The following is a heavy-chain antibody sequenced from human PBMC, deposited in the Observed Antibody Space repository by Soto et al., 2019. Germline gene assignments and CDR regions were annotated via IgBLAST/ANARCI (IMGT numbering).Heavy chain of an antibody. CDR1: GFTFSSYW. Sequence: GGSLRLSCAASGFTFSSYWMSWVRQAPGKGLEWVANIKQDGSEKYYVDSVKGRFTISRDKAKNSLYLQMNSLRAEDTAVYYCATARYSSGWYFDYWGQGTLVTVSS. D-gene: IGHD6-19*01. CDR2: IKQDGSEK. V-gene: IGHV3-7*01. CDR3: ATARYSSGWYFDY. J-gene: IGHJ4*02.